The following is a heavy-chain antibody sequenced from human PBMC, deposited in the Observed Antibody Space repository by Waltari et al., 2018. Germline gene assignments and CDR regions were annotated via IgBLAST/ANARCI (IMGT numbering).Heavy chain of an antibody. CDR3: ASGSYWGY. J-gene: IGHJ4*02. CDR1: GFTFSGYA. CDR2: FSGGGGST. Sequence: EVQLLESGGGLVQPGGSLRFSCAASGFTFSGYAMSWVRQAPGKGLEWVSSFSGGGGSTYYADSVKGRFTISRDNSKNTLYLQMSSLRAEDTAVYYCASGSYWGYWGQGTLVTVSS. D-gene: IGHD1-26*01. V-gene: IGHV3-23*01.